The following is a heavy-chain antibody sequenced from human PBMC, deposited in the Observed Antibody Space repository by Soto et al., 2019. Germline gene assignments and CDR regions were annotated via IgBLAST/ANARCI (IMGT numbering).Heavy chain of an antibody. Sequence: KASETLSLTCAVSGGSISSGGYSWSWIRQPPGKGLEWIGYIYHSGSTYYNPSLKSRVTISVDRSKNQFSLKLSSVTAADTAVYYCARDRGYSYGYDYWGQGTLVTVSS. CDR2: IYHSGST. CDR3: ARDRGYSYGYDY. V-gene: IGHV4-30-2*01. D-gene: IGHD5-18*01. J-gene: IGHJ4*02. CDR1: GGSISSGGYS.